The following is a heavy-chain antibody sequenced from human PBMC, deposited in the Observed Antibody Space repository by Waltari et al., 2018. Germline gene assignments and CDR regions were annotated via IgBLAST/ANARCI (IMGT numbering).Heavy chain of an antibody. V-gene: IGHV4-39*07. CDR3: AREAGITGTTFGWFDP. D-gene: IGHD1-7*01. CDR2: IYYSGST. CDR1: GGSISSSSYY. Sequence: QLQLQESGPGLVKPSETLSLTCTVSGGSISSSSYYWGWSRQPPGKGLEWIGSIYYSGSTYYNPSLKSRVTISVDTSKNQFSLKLSSVTAADTAVYYCAREAGITGTTFGWFDPWGQGTLVTVSS. J-gene: IGHJ5*02.